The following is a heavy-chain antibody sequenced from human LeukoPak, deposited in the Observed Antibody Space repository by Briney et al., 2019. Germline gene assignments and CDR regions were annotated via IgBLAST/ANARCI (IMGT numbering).Heavy chain of an antibody. J-gene: IGHJ6*03. CDR3: AKGYSFGCCNYYYMDA. Sequence: PGGSLRLSCAASEFTFRSYAMSWVRQAPGKGLECVSAISGSGATTYSADSVKGRFTVSRDNSKNTLYLQMNSLRAEDTALYYCAKGYSFGCCNYYYMDAWGKGTTVTASS. V-gene: IGHV3-23*01. CDR2: ISGSGATT. CDR1: EFTFRSYA. D-gene: IGHD5-18*01.